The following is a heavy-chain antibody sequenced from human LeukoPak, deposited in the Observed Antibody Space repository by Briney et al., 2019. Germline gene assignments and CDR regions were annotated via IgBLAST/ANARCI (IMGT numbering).Heavy chain of an antibody. Sequence: RGSLRLSYVASGLAFSSYSMHWVRQAPGKGLEWVGVISYDGSDEYYTDSVKGRFTISRDNSKNTVYLQMNSLRADDTAVYYCARYFTPEWFDIHWGQGTLVTVS. V-gene: IGHV3-30*04. CDR1: GLAFSSYS. J-gene: IGHJ4*02. D-gene: IGHD3-3*01. CDR2: ISYDGSDE. CDR3: ARYFTPEWFDIH.